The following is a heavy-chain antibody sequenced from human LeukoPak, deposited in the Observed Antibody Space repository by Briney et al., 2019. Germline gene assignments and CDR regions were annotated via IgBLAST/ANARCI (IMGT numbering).Heavy chain of an antibody. D-gene: IGHD2-21*02. CDR1: GLTFSSYA. CDR3: AKDRRVVVTAYGDY. CDR2: ISGSGGST. J-gene: IGHJ4*02. Sequence: PGGSLRLSCAASGLTFSSYAMSWVRQAPGKGLEWVSAISGSGGSTYYADSVKGRCTISRDNSKNTLYLQMNSLRAEDTAVYYCAKDRRVVVTAYGDYWGQGTLVTVSS. V-gene: IGHV3-23*01.